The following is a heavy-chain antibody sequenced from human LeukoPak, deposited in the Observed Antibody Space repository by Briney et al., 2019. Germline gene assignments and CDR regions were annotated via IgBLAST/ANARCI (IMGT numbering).Heavy chain of an antibody. D-gene: IGHD6-19*01. Sequence: ASVKVSCKASGYTFTGYYMHRVRQAPGQGLEWMGWINPNSGGTNYAQKFQGRVTMTRDTSISTAYMELSRLRSDDTAVYYCARTVKEKDGQWLVLVYWGQGTLVTVSS. CDR3: ARTVKEKDGQWLVLVY. CDR2: INPNSGGT. J-gene: IGHJ4*02. V-gene: IGHV1-2*02. CDR1: GYTFTGYY.